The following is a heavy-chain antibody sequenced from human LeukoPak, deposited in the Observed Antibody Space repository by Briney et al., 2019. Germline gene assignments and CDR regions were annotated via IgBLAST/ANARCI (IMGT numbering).Heavy chain of an antibody. J-gene: IGHJ6*03. CDR1: GFSFSNNP. CDR3: ARGSTTTLYYYYYMDV. D-gene: IGHD1-26*01. V-gene: IGHV3-30*01. CDR2: SSADGDNE. Sequence: GGSLRLSCAASGFSFSNNPMHWVRQAPGRGLEWVAVSSADGDNEYYANSVKGRFTISRDNSKNTLYLQMDSLRPEDTALYYCARGSTTTLYYYYYMDVWGKGTTVTVSS.